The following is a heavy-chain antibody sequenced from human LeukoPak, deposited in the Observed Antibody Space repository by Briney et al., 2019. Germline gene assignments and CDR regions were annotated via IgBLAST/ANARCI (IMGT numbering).Heavy chain of an antibody. V-gene: IGHV4-34*01. CDR3: ARREGRITIFGAVWDAFDI. Sequence: PSETLSLTCAVYGGSFSGYYWSWIRQPPGKGLEWIGEINHSGSTNYNPSLKSRVTISVDTSKNQFSLKLSSVTAADTAVYYCARREGRITIFGAVWDAFDIWGQGTMVTVSS. J-gene: IGHJ3*02. CDR1: GGSFSGYY. D-gene: IGHD3-3*01. CDR2: INHSGST.